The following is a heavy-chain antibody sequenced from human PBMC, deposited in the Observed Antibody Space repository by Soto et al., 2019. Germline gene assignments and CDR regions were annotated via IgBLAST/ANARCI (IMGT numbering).Heavy chain of an antibody. CDR2: INAGNGNT. J-gene: IGHJ3*02. CDR3: ARDLAFEI. CDR1: GYIFTIYF. V-gene: IGHV1-3*01. Sequence: VASVKVSCKASGYIFTIYFMHWVRQAPGQRLEWMGWINAGNGNTKYSQKFQGRVTITRDTSASTAYMELSSLRSEDTAVYYCARDLAFEIWGQGTMVTVSS.